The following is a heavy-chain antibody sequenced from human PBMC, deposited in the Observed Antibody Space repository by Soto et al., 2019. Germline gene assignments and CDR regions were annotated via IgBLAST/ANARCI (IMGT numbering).Heavy chain of an antibody. V-gene: IGHV1-18*01. CDR3: ARSREWSTHKFDY. CDR1: GYTFTSYG. Sequence: VQLVQSGAEVKKPGASVKVSCRASGYTFTSYGISWVRQAPGQGLEWMGWISAYNGNTNYAQKLQGRVTMNTDTSTIAAYVELRSLRSDDTAVYYCARSREWSTHKFDYWGQGTLVTVSS. CDR2: ISAYNGNT. J-gene: IGHJ4*02. D-gene: IGHD2-8*01.